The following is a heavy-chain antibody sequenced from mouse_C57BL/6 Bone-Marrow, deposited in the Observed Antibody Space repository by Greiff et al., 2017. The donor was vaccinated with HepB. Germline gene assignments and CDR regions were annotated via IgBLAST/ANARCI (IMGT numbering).Heavy chain of an antibody. CDR2: ISGGGGNT. CDR1: GFTFSSYT. J-gene: IGHJ4*01. CDR3: ARQELRLRAYYYAMDY. Sequence: EVMLVESGGGLVKPGGSLKLSCAASGFTFSSYTMSWVRQTPEKRLEWVATISGGGGNTYYPDSVKGRFTISRDNAKNTLYLQMSSLRSEDTALYYCARQELRLRAYYYAMDYWGQGTSVTVSS. V-gene: IGHV5-9*01. D-gene: IGHD3-2*02.